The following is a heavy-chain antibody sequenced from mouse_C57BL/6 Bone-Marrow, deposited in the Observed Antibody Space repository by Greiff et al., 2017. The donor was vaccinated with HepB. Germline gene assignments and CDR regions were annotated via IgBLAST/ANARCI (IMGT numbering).Heavy chain of an antibody. CDR3: AVNYYGSSYLDY. D-gene: IGHD1-1*01. J-gene: IGHJ2*01. CDR2: ISSGSSTI. CDR1: GFTFSDYG. Sequence: EVMLVESGGGLVKPGGSLKLSCAASGFTFSDYGMHWVRQAPEKGLEWVAYISSGSSTIYYADTVKGRFTISRDNAKNTLFLQMTSLRSEDTAMYYCAVNYYGSSYLDYWGQGTTLTVSS. V-gene: IGHV5-17*01.